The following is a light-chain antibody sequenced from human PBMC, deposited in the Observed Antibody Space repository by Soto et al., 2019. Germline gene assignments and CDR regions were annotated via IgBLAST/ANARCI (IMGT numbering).Light chain of an antibody. J-gene: IGKJ5*01. V-gene: IGKV1-39*01. CDR2: AAS. CDR1: QSISSD. CDR3: QQSYSTPLIT. Sequence: DIQMTQSPSSLSASVGDRVTITCRASQSISSDLNWYQQKPGKAPKLLIYAASSLQSGVTSRFSGNGSETDFTLTISSLQPEDFATYYCQQSYSTPLITFGQGKQLEIK.